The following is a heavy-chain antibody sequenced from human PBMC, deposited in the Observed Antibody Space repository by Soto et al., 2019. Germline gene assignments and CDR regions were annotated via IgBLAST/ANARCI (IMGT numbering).Heavy chain of an antibody. D-gene: IGHD2-2*01. CDR2: IIPIFGTA. CDR3: ARDRGPFSGCSSTSCYALRRANPLPEYYFDY. V-gene: IGHV1-69*06. J-gene: IGHJ4*02. CDR1: GGTFSSYA. Sequence: SVKVSCKASGGTFSSYAISWVRQAPGQGLEWMGGIIPIFGTANYAQKFQGRVTITADKSTSTAYMELSSLRSEDTAVYYCARDRGPFSGCSSTSCYALRRANPLPEYYFDYWGQGTLVTVSS.